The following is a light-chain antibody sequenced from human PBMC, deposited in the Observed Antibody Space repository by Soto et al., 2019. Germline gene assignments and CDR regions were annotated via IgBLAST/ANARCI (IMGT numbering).Light chain of an antibody. CDR2: DAS. V-gene: IGKV3-11*01. CDR1: QSVSSY. J-gene: IGKJ4*01. CDR3: QQRSNWPLT. Sequence: EIELTQSPATLSLSPGERATLSCRASQSVSSYLAWYQQKPGQAPRLLIYDASNRATGIPARFSGSGSGTDFTLTISSLEPEDFAVYYCQQRSNWPLTFGGGTKVDIK.